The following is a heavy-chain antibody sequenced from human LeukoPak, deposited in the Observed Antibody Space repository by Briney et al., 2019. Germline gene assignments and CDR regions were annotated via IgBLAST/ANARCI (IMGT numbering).Heavy chain of an antibody. V-gene: IGHV3-30*18. Sequence: PGGSLRLSCAASGFTFSSYGMHWVRQAPGKGLEWVAVISYDGSNKYYADSVKGRFTISRDNSKSTLYLQMNSLRAEDTAVYYCAKDRGYSYGYFDYWGQGTLVTVSS. J-gene: IGHJ4*02. CDR2: ISYDGSNK. CDR3: AKDRGYSYGYFDY. CDR1: GFTFSSYG. D-gene: IGHD5-18*01.